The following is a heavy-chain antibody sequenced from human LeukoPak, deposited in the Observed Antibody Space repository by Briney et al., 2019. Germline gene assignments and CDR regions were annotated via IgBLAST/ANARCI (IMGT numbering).Heavy chain of an antibody. Sequence: GGSLRLSCSASGFTFNIYAMHWVRQAPGKGLEYVSAISTDGGGTYYADSVKGRFTISRDNSKNTLHLQMSSLRTEDTAVYYCVKYHNSCYSVWGQGTLVAVSS. J-gene: IGHJ4*02. CDR3: VKYHNSCYSV. D-gene: IGHD2-21*01. CDR2: ISTDGGGT. V-gene: IGHV3-64D*06. CDR1: GFTFNIYA.